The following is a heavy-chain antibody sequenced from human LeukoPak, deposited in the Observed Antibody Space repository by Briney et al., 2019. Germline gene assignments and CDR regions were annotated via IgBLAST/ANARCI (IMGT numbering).Heavy chain of an antibody. V-gene: IGHV4-38-2*02. CDR1: GYFISSGYF. CDR3: ARGGKGRSIDY. J-gene: IGHJ4*02. CDR2: IYHSGST. D-gene: IGHD2-15*01. Sequence: PSETLSLTCTVSGYFISSGYFWGWIRQPPGKGLEWIGSIYHSGSTYYNPSLKSRVTISVDTSKNQFSLKLSSVTAADTAVYYCARGGKGRSIDYWGQGTLVTVSS.